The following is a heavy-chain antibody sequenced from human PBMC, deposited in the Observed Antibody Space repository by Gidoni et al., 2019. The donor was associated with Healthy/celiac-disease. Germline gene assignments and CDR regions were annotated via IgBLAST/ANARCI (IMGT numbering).Heavy chain of an antibody. CDR1: GYTFTSYY. V-gene: IGHV1-46*01. Sequence: QVQLVQSGAEVKKPGASVKVSCKASGYTFTSYYMHWVRQAPGQGLEWMGIINPSGGSTSYAQKFQGRVTMTRDTSTSTVYMELSSLRSEDTAVYYCARAQGSSGAPHSNFDYWGQGTLVTVSS. D-gene: IGHD2-15*01. CDR3: ARAQGSSGAPHSNFDY. J-gene: IGHJ4*02. CDR2: INPSGGST.